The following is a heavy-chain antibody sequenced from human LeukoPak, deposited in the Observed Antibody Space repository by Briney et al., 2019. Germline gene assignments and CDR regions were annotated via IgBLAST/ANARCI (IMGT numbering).Heavy chain of an antibody. D-gene: IGHD4-17*01. Sequence: ASVKVSCKASGYTFTSYGISWVRQAPGQGLEWMGWISAYNGNTNYAQKFQGRVTMTTDTSTRTAYMELRSLRSDDTAVYYCARERAMTTVISTDYWGQGTLVTVSS. CDR2: ISAYNGNT. CDR3: ARERAMTTVISTDY. CDR1: GYTFTSYG. V-gene: IGHV1-18*01. J-gene: IGHJ4*02.